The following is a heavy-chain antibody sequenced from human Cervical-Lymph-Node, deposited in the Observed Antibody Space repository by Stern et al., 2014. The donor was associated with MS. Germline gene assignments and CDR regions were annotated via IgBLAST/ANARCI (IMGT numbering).Heavy chain of an antibody. CDR2: FDPEDGEI. CDR3: ATAPLAYYYDTSAYYNNY. D-gene: IGHD3-22*01. V-gene: IGHV1-24*01. CDR1: GYPLTELS. Sequence: QVQLGQSGAEVKKPGASVKVSCKVSGYPLTELSMHWVRQAPGRGLEWMGGFDPEDGEIIYAQKFQGRVSMTEDASTETAYMDLSSLTSEDTAVYYCATAPLAYYYDTSAYYNNYWGQGTLVTVSS. J-gene: IGHJ4*02.